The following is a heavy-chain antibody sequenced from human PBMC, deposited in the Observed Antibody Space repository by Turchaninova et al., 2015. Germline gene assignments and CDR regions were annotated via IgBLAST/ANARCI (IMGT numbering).Heavy chain of an antibody. CDR2: ILHMGKT. J-gene: IGHJ4*02. Sequence: QVQLQESGPGLVKPSETLSLTCAVSGSSISSGYYWGWLRQPPGEGRGWLGRILHMGKTYYNPSLNIRVTISVDTSKNQCSLRRSSVTAADTAVYYCARLGCSGGCCYGDYWGQGTLVTVSS. D-gene: IGHD2-15*01. CDR1: GSSISSGYY. CDR3: ARLGCSGGCCYGDY. V-gene: IGHV4-38-2*01.